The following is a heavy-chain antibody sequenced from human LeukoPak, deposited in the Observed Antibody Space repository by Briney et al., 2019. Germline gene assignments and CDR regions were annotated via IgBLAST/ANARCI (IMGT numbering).Heavy chain of an antibody. V-gene: IGHV3-7*01. CDR3: AMTGELSDYGMDV. CDR2: IKQDGSEK. J-gene: IGHJ6*02. Sequence: PGGSLRLSCAASGFTFSSYWMSWVRQAPGKGLEWVANIKQDGSEKYYVDSVKGRFTISRDNAKNSPYLQMNSLRAEDTAVYYCAMTGELSDYGMDVWGQGTTVTVSS. D-gene: IGHD3-10*01. CDR1: GFTFSSYW.